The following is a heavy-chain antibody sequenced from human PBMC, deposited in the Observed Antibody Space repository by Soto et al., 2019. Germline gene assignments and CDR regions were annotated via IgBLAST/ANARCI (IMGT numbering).Heavy chain of an antibody. D-gene: IGHD3-16*01. V-gene: IGHV5-51*01. CDR1: VYSFSSYW. Sequence: PGESLKISCKGSVYSFSSYWIGWVCQMLGKGLEWMCIIYAGDSDTRYSPSFQSQVTISADKSISTAYLQWSSLKASDTAMYYCARVRDYECTHYGIDVCGQWTTVTVSS. CDR3: ARVRDYECTHYGIDV. CDR2: IYAGDSDT. J-gene: IGHJ6*02.